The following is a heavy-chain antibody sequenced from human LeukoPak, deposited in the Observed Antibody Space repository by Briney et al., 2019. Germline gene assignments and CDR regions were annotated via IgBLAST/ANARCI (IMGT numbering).Heavy chain of an antibody. CDR2: TYYSGST. CDR3: AGGYGSGSYYKGPFDY. CDR1: GGSISSYY. J-gene: IGHJ4*02. Sequence: SETLSLTCTVSGGSISSYYWSWIRQPPGKGLEWIGYTYYSGSTNYNPSLKSRVTISVDTSKNQFSLKLSSVTAADTAVYYCAGGYGSGSYYKGPFDYWGQGTLVTVSS. V-gene: IGHV4-59*01. D-gene: IGHD3-10*01.